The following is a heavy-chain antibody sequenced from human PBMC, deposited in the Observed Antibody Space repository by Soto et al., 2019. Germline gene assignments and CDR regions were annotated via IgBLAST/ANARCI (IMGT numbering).Heavy chain of an antibody. V-gene: IGHV3-33*01. CDR2: IWYDGSNK. CDR3: AREGLPSQEHRDYLTDCLDY. CDR1: GFTFSSYG. Sequence: VGSLTLSCAVSGFTFSSYGMHCVRQAPGKGLEWVAVIWYDGSNKYYADSVKGRFTISRDNSKNTLYLQMNSLRAEDTAVYYCAREGLPSQEHRDYLTDCLDYWGQGTLVTVSS. D-gene: IGHD4-17*01. J-gene: IGHJ4*02.